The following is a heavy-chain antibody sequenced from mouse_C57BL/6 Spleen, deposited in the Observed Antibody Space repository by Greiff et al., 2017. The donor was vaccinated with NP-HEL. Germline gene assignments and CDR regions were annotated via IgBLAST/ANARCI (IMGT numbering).Heavy chain of an antibody. J-gene: IGHJ2*01. CDR3: ARRSGSSFFDY. CDR1: GYTFTDYY. Sequence: EVQLQQSGPVLVKPGASVKMSCKASGYTFTDYYMNWVKQSHGKSLEWIGVINPYNGGTSYNQKFKGKDTLTVDKSSSTAYMELNSLTYEESAVYYCARRSGSSFFDYWGQGTTLTVSS. CDR2: INPYNGGT. D-gene: IGHD1-1*01. V-gene: IGHV1-19*01.